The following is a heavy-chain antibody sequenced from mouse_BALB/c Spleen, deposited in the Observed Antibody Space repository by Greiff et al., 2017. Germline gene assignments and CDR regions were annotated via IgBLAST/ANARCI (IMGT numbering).Heavy chain of an antibody. CDR3: ARDQGTATSAY. D-gene: IGHD1-2*01. J-gene: IGHJ3*01. V-gene: IGHV2-9*02. CDR2: IWAGGST. CDR1: GFSLTSYG. Sequence: VKLVESGPGLVAPSQSLSITCTVSGFSLTSYGVHWVRQPPGKGLEWLGVIWAGGSTNYNSALMSRLSISKDNSKSQVFLKMNSLQTDDTAMYYCARDQGTATSAYWGQGTLVTVSA.